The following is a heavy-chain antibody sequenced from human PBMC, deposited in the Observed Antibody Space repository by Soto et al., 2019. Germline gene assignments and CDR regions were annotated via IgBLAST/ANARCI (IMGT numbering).Heavy chain of an antibody. CDR3: ARDLPVRSSSWVDY. J-gene: IGHJ4*02. CDR1: GFTFSSYG. CDR2: IWYDGSNK. D-gene: IGHD6-13*01. V-gene: IGHV3-33*01. Sequence: GGSLRLSCAASGFTFSSYGMHWVRQAPGKGLEWVAVIWYDGSNKYYADSVKGRFTISRDNSKNTLYLQMNSRRAEATAVYYCARDLPVRSSSWVDYWGQGTLVTVSS.